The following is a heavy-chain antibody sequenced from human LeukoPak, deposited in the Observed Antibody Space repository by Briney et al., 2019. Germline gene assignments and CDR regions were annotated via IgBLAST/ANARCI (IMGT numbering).Heavy chain of an antibody. CDR3: ARATPLDSYYYYYGLDV. CDR1: GYSISSGYY. V-gene: IGHV4-38-2*02. J-gene: IGHJ6*02. Sequence: PSETLSLTCTVSGYSISSGYYWGWIRQPPGKGLEWIGSIYHSGSTYYNPSLKSRVTISVDTSKNQFSLKLSSVTAADTAVYYCARATPLDSYYYYYGLDVWGRGATVTVSS. D-gene: IGHD5-24*01. CDR2: IYHSGST.